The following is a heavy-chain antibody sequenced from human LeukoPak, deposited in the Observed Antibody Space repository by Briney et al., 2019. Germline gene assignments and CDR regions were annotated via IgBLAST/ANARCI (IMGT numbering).Heavy chain of an antibody. D-gene: IGHD1-26*01. CDR3: ARDVGGSLDY. J-gene: IGHJ4*02. Sequence: GGSLRLSCAASGFTFSTYWMAWVRQAPGKGLEWVANIKGDESAKHQADSVKGRFTISRDNAQNSVYLQMTSLRGEDTAVYYCARDVGGSLDYWGQGTLVAVSS. V-gene: IGHV3-7*01. CDR2: IKGDESAK. CDR1: GFTFSTYW.